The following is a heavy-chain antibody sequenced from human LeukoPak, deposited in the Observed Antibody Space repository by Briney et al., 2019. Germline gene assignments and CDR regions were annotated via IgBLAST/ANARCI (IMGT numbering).Heavy chain of an antibody. CDR2: IYTSGST. J-gene: IGHJ5*02. CDR1: GGSISSYY. D-gene: IGHD6-13*01. V-gene: IGHV4-4*07. CDR3: AKQLSNWFDP. Sequence: SETLSLTXTVSGGSISSYYWSWIRQPAGKGLEWVGRIYTSGSTNYDPSLKSRVTMSVDTSKNQFSLKLSSVTAADTAVYYCAKQLSNWFDPWGQGTLVTVSS.